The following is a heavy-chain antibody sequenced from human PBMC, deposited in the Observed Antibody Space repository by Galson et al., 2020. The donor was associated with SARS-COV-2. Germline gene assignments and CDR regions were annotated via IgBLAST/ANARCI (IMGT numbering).Heavy chain of an antibody. CDR3: ATSAAVAVRNWFDP. D-gene: IGHD6-19*01. V-gene: IGHV1-24*01. Sequence: ASVQVSCKVSGYTLTELSMHWVRQAPGKGLAWMGGFDPEDGETIYAQKFQGRVTMTEDTSTDTAYMELSSLRSEDTAVYYCATSAAVAVRNWFDPRGQGTLVTVSS. CDR1: GYTLTELS. J-gene: IGHJ5*02. CDR2: FDPEDGET.